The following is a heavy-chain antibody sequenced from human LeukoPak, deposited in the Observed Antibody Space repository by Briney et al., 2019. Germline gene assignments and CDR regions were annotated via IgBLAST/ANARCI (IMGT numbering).Heavy chain of an antibody. J-gene: IGHJ4*02. V-gene: IGHV1-46*01. Sequence: GASVKVSCKASGYTFTSYYMHWVRQAAGQGLEWMGIINPSGGSTRHAQKLQGRVNLTRDTSTSTVHLEVDSLRSEGTAVFYCASTELGMLFDYWGQGTLGTVSS. CDR2: INPSGGST. CDR3: ASTELGMLFDY. D-gene: IGHD7-27*01. CDR1: GYTFTSYY.